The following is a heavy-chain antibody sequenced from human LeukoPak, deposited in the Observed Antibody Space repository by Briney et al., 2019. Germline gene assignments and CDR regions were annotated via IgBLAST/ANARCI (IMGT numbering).Heavy chain of an antibody. D-gene: IGHD1-26*01. V-gene: IGHV4-4*07. Sequence: PSETLSLTCTVSGGSISSYYWSWIRQPAGKGLEWIGRIYTSGSTNYNPSLKSRVTMSVDTSKSQFSLKLSSVTAADTAVYYCARDWVGATTRNFDYWGQGTLVTVSS. J-gene: IGHJ4*02. CDR2: IYTSGST. CDR1: GGSISSYY. CDR3: ARDWVGATTRNFDY.